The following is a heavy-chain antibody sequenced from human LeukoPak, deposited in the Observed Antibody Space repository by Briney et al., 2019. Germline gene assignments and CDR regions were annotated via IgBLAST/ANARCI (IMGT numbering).Heavy chain of an antibody. CDR3: ARSDGSSWRNFDY. Sequence: PSETLPLTCTVSGGSISSYYWSWIQQPPGKGLEWIGYIYYSGSTNYNPSLKSRVTISVDTSKNQFSLKLSSVTAADTAVYYCARSDGSSWRNFDYWGQGTLVTVSS. D-gene: IGHD6-13*01. V-gene: IGHV4-59*01. CDR1: GGSISSYY. J-gene: IGHJ4*02. CDR2: IYYSGST.